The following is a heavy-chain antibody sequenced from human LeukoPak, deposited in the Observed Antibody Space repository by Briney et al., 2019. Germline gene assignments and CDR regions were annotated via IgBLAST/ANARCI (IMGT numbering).Heavy chain of an antibody. CDR3: ARGHDYGDYDVSDY. V-gene: IGHV1-2*02. CDR2: INPNSGGT. J-gene: IGHJ4*02. D-gene: IGHD4-17*01. Sequence: VASVKVSCKASGYTFTGYYMHWVRQAPGQGLEWMGWINPNSGGTNYAQKFQGRVTMTRDTSISTAYMELRRLRSDDTAVYYCARGHDYGDYDVSDYWGQGTLVTVSS. CDR1: GYTFTGYY.